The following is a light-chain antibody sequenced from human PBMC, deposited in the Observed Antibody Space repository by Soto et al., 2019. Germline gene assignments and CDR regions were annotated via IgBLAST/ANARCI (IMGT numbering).Light chain of an antibody. CDR2: DVT. V-gene: IGLV2-14*01. Sequence: QSVLTQPRSVSGSPGQSVTISCTGTSSDVGAYNYVSWYQQHPGKAPKLMTYDVTNRPSGVSNRFSGSKSGNTASLTISGLQAEDEADYHCSSYTSGSSNYRVGNGTKVTVL. CDR3: SSYTSGSSNYR. CDR1: SSDVGAYNY. J-gene: IGLJ1*01.